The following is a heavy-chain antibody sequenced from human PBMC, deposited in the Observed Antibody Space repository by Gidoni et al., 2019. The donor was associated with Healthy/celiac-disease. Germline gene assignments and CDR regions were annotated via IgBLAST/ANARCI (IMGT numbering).Heavy chain of an antibody. CDR2: ISGSGGST. CDR1: GFTFSSYS. D-gene: IGHD3-10*01. J-gene: IGHJ4*02. V-gene: IGHV3-23*01. CDR3: AKLSREGSYFDY. Sequence: EVQLLESGGGLVQPGGSLRLSCAASGFTFSSYSMSLVRQAPGKGLEWVSAISGSGGSTYYADSVKGRFTISRDNSKNTLYLQMNSLRAEDTAVYYCAKLSREGSYFDYWGQGTLVTVSS.